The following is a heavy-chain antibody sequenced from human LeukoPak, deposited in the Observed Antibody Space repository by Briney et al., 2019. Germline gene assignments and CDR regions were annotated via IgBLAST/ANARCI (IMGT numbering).Heavy chain of an antibody. CDR3: ARGLPGGFVGFSSSWYPLDY. CDR1: GFTFSRFG. Sequence: GGSLRLSCGASGFTFSRFGIHWVRQAPGKGLEWVSVISYDARNKHYADSVKGRFTISRDNSKNTLFLQMNSLRAEDTAVYYCARGLPGGFVGFSSSWYPLDYWGQGALVTVSS. J-gene: IGHJ4*02. V-gene: IGHV3-30*04. CDR2: ISYDARNK. D-gene: IGHD6-13*01.